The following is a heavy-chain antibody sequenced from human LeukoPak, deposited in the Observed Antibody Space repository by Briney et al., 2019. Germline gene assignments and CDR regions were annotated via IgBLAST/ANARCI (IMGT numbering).Heavy chain of an antibody. J-gene: IGHJ4*02. Sequence: GGSLRLSCAASGFTFDDYAMHWVRQAPGKGLEWVSGISWNSGSIGYADSVKGRFTISRDNAKNTLYLQMNSLRAEDTAVYYCARDRSSTSCPDYWGQGTLVTVSS. CDR2: ISWNSGSI. CDR1: GFTFDDYA. CDR3: ARDRSSTSCPDY. V-gene: IGHV3-9*01. D-gene: IGHD2-2*01.